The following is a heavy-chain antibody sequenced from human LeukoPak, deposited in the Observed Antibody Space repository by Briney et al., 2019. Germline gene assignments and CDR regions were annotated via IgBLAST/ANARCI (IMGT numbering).Heavy chain of an antibody. CDR1: GYTFTSYG. D-gene: IGHD3-3*01. Sequence: ASVKVSCKASGYTFTSYGISWVRQAPGQGLEWMGWISAYNGNTNYAQRLQGRVTMTSDTSISTAYMELSSLRSDDTAVYYCARERKITSFGVACDYWGQGTLVTVSS. CDR3: ARERKITSFGVACDY. CDR2: ISAYNGNT. V-gene: IGHV1-18*01. J-gene: IGHJ4*02.